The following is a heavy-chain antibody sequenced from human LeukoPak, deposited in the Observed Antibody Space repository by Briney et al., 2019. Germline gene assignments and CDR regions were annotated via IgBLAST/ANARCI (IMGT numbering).Heavy chain of an antibody. CDR1: GYTFTGYY. V-gene: IGHV1-2*02. D-gene: IGHD6-13*01. CDR3: ARVKPIAAAGPNYYLDY. CDR2: INSISGGT. J-gene: IGHJ4*02. Sequence: ASVKVSCKASGYTFTGYYIHWVRQAPGQGLEWMGWINSISGGTNYAQKFQGRVTMTRDTSISTAYMELTRLRSDDTAVYYCARVKPIAAAGPNYYLDYWGQGTLVTVSS.